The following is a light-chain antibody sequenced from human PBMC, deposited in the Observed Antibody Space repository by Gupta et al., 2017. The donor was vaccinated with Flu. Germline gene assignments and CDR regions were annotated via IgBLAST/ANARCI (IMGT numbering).Light chain of an antibody. V-gene: IGKV4-1*01. CDR3: RHYYTTSLT. Sequence: SPGERATINCKSGQSLLYNPNNKNSLARYQKKPGHPPKALIYWASTRCSGVPDRFSGNGSGTDLTHTISNQQAEDVAVYYCRHYYTTSLTFGGGTRVEIK. CDR2: WAS. J-gene: IGKJ4*01. CDR1: QSLLYNPNNKNS.